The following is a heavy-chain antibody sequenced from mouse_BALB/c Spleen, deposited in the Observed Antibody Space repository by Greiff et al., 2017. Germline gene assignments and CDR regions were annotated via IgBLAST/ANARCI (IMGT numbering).Heavy chain of an antibody. CDR2: ISSGGGST. V-gene: IGHV5-12-1*01. CDR1: GFAFSSYD. Sequence: EVHLVESGGGLVKPGGSLKLSCAASGFAFSSYDMSWVRQTPEKRLEWVAYISSGGGSTYYPDTVKGRFTISRDNAKNTLYLQMSSLKSEDTAMYYCARVGGSSLWYFDVWGAGTTVTVSS. CDR3: ARVGGSSLWYFDV. J-gene: IGHJ1*01. D-gene: IGHD1-1*01.